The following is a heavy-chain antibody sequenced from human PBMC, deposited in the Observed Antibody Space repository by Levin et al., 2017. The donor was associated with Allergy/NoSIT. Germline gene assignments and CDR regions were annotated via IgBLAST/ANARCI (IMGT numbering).Heavy chain of an antibody. J-gene: IGHJ5*02. Sequence: GGSLRLSCAASGFTFSSYSMNWVRQAPGKGLEWVSSISSSSSYIYSADSVKGRFTISRDNAKNSLYLQMNSLRAEDTAVYYCAKGCFDHDATRENWFDPWGQGTLVTVSS. V-gene: IGHV3-21*01. D-gene: IGHD3-9*01. CDR2: ISSSSSYI. CDR3: AKGCFDHDATRENWFDP. CDR1: GFTFSSYS.